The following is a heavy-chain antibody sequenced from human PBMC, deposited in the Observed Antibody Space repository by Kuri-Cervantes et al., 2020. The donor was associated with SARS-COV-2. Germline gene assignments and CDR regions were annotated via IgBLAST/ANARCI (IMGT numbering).Heavy chain of an antibody. J-gene: IGHJ4*02. CDR3: AKDADTTGYFQYYFDY. V-gene: IGHV3-23*01. D-gene: IGHD3-22*01. CDR1: GFTFRRNA. Sequence: GESLKISCAASGFTFRRNAMGWVRQAPGKGLEWVSAITDNGGSTYYANSVKGRFTISRDNSKNTLYLQINSLTAEDTAIYYCAKDADTTGYFQYYFDYWGRGPV. CDR2: ITDNGGST.